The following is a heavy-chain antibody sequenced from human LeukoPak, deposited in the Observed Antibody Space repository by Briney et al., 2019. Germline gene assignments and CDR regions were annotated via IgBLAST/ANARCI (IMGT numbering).Heavy chain of an antibody. D-gene: IGHD5-12*01. CDR3: ARDSVDEDAFDI. Sequence: GGSLRLSCAASGFTFSIYSMNWVRQAPGKGREWVSSISSSSSYIYYADSVKGRFTISRDNAKNSLYLQMNSLRAEDTAVYYCARDSVDEDAFDIWGQGTMVTVSS. CDR2: ISSSSSYI. J-gene: IGHJ3*02. CDR1: GFTFSIYS. V-gene: IGHV3-21*01.